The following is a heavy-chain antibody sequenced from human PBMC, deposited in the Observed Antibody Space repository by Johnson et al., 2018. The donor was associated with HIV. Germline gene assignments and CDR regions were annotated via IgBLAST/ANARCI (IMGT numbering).Heavy chain of an antibody. D-gene: IGHD4-23*01. CDR2: IQYDGNNK. CDR1: GFTFSKYG. V-gene: IGHV3-30*02. CDR3: ARGPSVVTLHAFDL. Sequence: QVQLVESGGGVVQPGGSLRLSCAASGFTFSKYGMQWVRQAPGKGLEWVAFIQYDGNNKYYAESVKGRFTISREDAKISLYLQMNSLRAGDTAVYYCARGPSVVTLHAFDLWGQGTLVTVSS. J-gene: IGHJ3*01.